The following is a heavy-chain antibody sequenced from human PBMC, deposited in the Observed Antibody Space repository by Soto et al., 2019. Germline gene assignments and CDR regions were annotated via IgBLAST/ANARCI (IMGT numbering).Heavy chain of an antibody. D-gene: IGHD2-15*01. CDR2: IVVGSGNT. CDR1: GFTFTSSA. J-gene: IGHJ6*02. V-gene: IGHV1-58*01. CDR3: AVDHCSGGSCYSRRSFYYYYGMDV. Sequence: QMQLVQSGPEVKKPGTSVKVSCKASGFTFTSSAVQWVRQARGQRLEWIGWIVVGSGNTNYAQKFQERFTITRDMSTSTAYMELSSLRSEVTAVYYCAVDHCSGGSCYSRRSFYYYYGMDVWGQGSTVTVSS.